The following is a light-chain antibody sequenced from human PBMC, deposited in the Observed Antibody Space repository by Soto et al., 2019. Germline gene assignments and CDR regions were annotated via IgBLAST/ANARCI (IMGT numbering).Light chain of an antibody. J-gene: IGKJ1*01. CDR3: QQNYSPLRT. CDR2: AAS. V-gene: IGKV1-39*01. CDR1: QNIRNY. Sequence: DIQMTQSPSSLSASVGDRVTITCRASQNIRNYLSWYQQKSGKAPHLLIFAASSLQNGVPSSFSGSVSGTDFTLTISSLQAEDYATYYFQQNYSPLRTFGQGTKVEIK.